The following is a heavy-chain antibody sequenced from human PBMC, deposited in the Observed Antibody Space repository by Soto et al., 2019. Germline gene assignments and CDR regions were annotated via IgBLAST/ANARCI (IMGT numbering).Heavy chain of an antibody. CDR2: IKEDGSET. J-gene: IGHJ6*04. V-gene: IGHV3-7*03. CDR3: VRYYDIDV. CDR1: GFSISSSR. Sequence: PGGSLRLPCVASGFSISSSRMTWVRQAPGKGLEWVADIKEDGSETNFLDSVKGRFTISRDSANNSLYLQMSNLRAEDTATYYCVRYYDIDVWGTGTTETVSS.